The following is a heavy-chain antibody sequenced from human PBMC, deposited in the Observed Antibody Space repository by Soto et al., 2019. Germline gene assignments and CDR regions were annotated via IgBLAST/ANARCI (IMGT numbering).Heavy chain of an antibody. J-gene: IGHJ5*02. D-gene: IGHD1-26*01. Sequence: EMQLLESGGGLIQPGGSLTLSCAASGFTFSRYSMTWVRQAPGKGLEWVSTISDSGASTYSAHSVKGRFTISRDNSKDTLYLQMNSQRAEDTAVYYCAKDARRTGIVGQFVAWGQGTLVTVSS. V-gene: IGHV3-23*01. CDR2: ISDSGAST. CDR1: GFTFSRYS. CDR3: AKDARRTGIVGQFVA.